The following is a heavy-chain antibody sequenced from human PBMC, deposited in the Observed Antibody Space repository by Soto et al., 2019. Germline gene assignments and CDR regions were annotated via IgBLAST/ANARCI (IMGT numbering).Heavy chain of an antibody. CDR3: AKHYNWNFDH. CDR1: GFTHNTHGMG. J-gene: IGHJ4*02. V-gene: IGHV2-5*02. CDR2: IYWDDSK. Sequence: QITLEESGPTLVKATQTLTLTCALSGFTHNTHGMGVDWVHQPPGKALEWLALIYWDDSKYYSPSMESRLTVTKVTSKNQVVLTMTNLDPGDTATYFCAKHYNWNFDHWGRGTLITVSS. D-gene: IGHD1-1*01.